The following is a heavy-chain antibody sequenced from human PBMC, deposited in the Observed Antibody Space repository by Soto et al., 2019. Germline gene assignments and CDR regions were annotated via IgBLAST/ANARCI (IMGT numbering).Heavy chain of an antibody. J-gene: IGHJ4*02. Sequence: ASVKVSCKASGYTFSTYYMHWARQAPGQGYEWMGIINPSGGSTTYAQKFQGRVTMTRDTSTTTVYMELSSLKSEDTAVYYCARYDYNGYYFDYWGQGTLVTVS. CDR1: GYTFSTYY. D-gene: IGHD4-4*01. CDR3: ARYDYNGYYFDY. V-gene: IGHV1-46*01. CDR2: INPSGGST.